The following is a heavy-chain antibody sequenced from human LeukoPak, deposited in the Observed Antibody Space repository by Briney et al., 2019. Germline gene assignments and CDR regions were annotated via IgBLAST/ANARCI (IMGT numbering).Heavy chain of an antibody. J-gene: IGHJ4*02. D-gene: IGHD5-18*01. CDR1: GFTFSSYS. Sequence: GGSLRLSYAASGFTFSSYSMNWVRQAPGKGLEWVSSISSSSNYIYYADSVKGRFTISRDNAKNTLYLQMNSLRAEDTAVYYCARGGGYSYGSFDYWGQGTLVTVSS. CDR3: ARGGGYSYGSFDY. CDR2: ISSSSNYI. V-gene: IGHV3-21*01.